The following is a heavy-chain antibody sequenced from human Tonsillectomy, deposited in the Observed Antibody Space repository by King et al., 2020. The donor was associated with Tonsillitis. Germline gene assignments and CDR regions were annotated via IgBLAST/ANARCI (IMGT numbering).Heavy chain of an antibody. Sequence: VQLVESGGGLVKPGGSLRLSCAASGFTFSNAWMSWVRQAPGKGLEWVGRIKSKTDGGTTDYAAPVKGRFTISRDDSKNTLYLQMNSLKTEDTAVYYCTTGRRRFIAAAGTNYPIPFDYWGQGTLVTVSS. D-gene: IGHD6-13*01. CDR3: TTGRRRFIAAAGTNYPIPFDY. V-gene: IGHV3-15*01. J-gene: IGHJ4*02. CDR1: GFTFSNAW. CDR2: IKSKTDGGTT.